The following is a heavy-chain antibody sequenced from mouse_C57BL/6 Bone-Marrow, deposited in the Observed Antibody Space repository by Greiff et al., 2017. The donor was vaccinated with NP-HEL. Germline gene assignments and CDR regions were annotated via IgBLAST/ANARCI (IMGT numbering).Heavy chain of an antibody. V-gene: IGHV1-69*01. CDR2: IDPSDSYT. CDR1: GYTFTSYW. CDR3: AIYYGNLWYFDV. D-gene: IGHD2-1*01. J-gene: IGHJ1*03. Sequence: QVQLQQPGAELVMPGASVKLSCKASGYTFTSYWMHWVKQRPGQGLEWIGEIDPSDSYTNYNQKFKGKSTLTGDKSSSTAYMQLSSLTSEDSAVYYCAIYYGNLWYFDVWGTGTTVTVSS.